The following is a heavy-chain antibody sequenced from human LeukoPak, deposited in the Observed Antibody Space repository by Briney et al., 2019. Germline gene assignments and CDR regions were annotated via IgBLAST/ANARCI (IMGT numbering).Heavy chain of an antibody. CDR1: GYTFTSYG. D-gene: IGHD6-13*01. V-gene: IGHV1-18*01. CDR2: NSAYNGNT. Sequence: ASVKVSCKASGYTFTSYGISWVRQAPGQGLEWMGWNSAYNGNTNYAQKLQGRVTMTTDTSTSTAYMELRSLRSDDTAVYYCATLTLGYSSSRHYYYMDVWGKGTTVTISS. CDR3: ATLTLGYSSSRHYYYMDV. J-gene: IGHJ6*03.